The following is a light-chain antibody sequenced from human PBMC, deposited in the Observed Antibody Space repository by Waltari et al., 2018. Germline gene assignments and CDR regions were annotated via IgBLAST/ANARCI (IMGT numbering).Light chain of an antibody. CDR2: EVS. Sequence: QSALTQPASVSGSPGQSITISCTGTSSDVGNYNYVSWYQQHPGKAPKLRIYEVSNRPSGGSGRISCSKSGNTGSLTISGLQAEDEADYYCSSYTSSSTRVLVGGGTKLTVL. J-gene: IGLJ2*01. V-gene: IGLV2-14*01. CDR1: SSDVGNYNY. CDR3: SSYTSSSTRVL.